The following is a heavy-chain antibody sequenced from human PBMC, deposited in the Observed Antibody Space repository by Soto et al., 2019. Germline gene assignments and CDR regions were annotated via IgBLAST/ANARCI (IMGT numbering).Heavy chain of an antibody. D-gene: IGHD1-26*01. CDR2: IYYSGST. Sequence: SETLSLTCTVSGGSISSSSYYWGWIRQPPGKGREWIGMIYYSGSTYYNPSRKSRVTISLDTSKNQFSLKLSSVTVADTAVYYCARQRVGAPTLDWFDPWGQGTLVTVSS. V-gene: IGHV4-39*01. CDR1: GGSISSSSYY. CDR3: ARQRVGAPTLDWFDP. J-gene: IGHJ5*02.